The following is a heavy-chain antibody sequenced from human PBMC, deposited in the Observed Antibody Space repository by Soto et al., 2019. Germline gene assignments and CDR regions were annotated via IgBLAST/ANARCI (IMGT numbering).Heavy chain of an antibody. J-gene: IGHJ4*02. V-gene: IGHV3-13*05. D-gene: IGHD3-10*01. CDR3: AKKVNSGSGSQYFDY. Sequence: GGSLRLSCAASGFTFSSYDMHWVRQATGKGLEWVSAIGTAGDPYYPGSVKGRFTISRENAKNSLYLQMNSLRAEDTAIYYCAKKVNSGSGSQYFDYCGQGTLVTVSS. CDR1: GFTFSSYD. CDR2: IGTAGDP.